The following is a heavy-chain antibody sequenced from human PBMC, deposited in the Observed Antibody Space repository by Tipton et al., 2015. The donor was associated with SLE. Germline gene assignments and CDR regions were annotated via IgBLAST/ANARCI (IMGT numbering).Heavy chain of an antibody. V-gene: IGHV3-7*01. CDR1: GFTFSSYW. CDR3: APWGSSWGLDA. Sequence: SLRLSCAASGFTFSSYWMSWLRQAPGKGLEWVININQDGNEKYSVDSVKGRFTISRDNAKNSLYLHMNSLRAEDTAVYFCAPWGSSWGLDAWGQGTLVSVPS. J-gene: IGHJ4*02. CDR2: INQDGNEK. D-gene: IGHD6-13*01.